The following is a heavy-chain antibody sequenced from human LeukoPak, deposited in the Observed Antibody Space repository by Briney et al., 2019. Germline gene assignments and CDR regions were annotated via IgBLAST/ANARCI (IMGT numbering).Heavy chain of an antibody. V-gene: IGHV3-48*01. CDR3: GSGSYRDWYFDL. J-gene: IGHJ2*01. Sequence: PGGSLRLSCAASGFTFSSYSMNWVRQAPGKGLEWVSYISSSSSTIYYADSVKGRFTISRDNAKNSLYLQMNSLRAEDTAVYYCGSGSYRDWYFDLWGRGTLVTVSS. D-gene: IGHD1-26*01. CDR1: GFTFSSYS. CDR2: ISSSSSTI.